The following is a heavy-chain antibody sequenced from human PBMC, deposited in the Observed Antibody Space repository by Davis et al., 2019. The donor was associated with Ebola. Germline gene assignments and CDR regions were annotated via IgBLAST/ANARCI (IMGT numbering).Heavy chain of an antibody. CDR1: GYSFSNYW. CDR2: IYPDDYNT. Sequence: GESLKISCKGSGYSFSNYWIGWVRQMPGKGLEWMGIIYPDDYNTRYGPSFQGQVTISADKSIRTAYLQWSSLKASDTAMYYCARFAYYDSSDSYPNDAFDIWGQGTMVTVSS. J-gene: IGHJ3*02. V-gene: IGHV5-51*01. D-gene: IGHD3-22*01. CDR3: ARFAYYDSSDSYPNDAFDI.